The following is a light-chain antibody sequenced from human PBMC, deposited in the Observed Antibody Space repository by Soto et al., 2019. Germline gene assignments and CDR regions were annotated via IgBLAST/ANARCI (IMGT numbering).Light chain of an antibody. J-gene: IGLJ2*01. Sequence: QSVLTQPPSVSATPGQKVTISCSGSSSNIGNNYVSWYQQFPGAAPKLLIYDNYWRPSGIPDRFSASKSGTSATLGITGLQTGDEADYYCATGDSSLSAVVVGGGTKVTVL. V-gene: IGLV1-51*01. CDR2: DNY. CDR1: SSNIGNNY. CDR3: ATGDSSLSAVV.